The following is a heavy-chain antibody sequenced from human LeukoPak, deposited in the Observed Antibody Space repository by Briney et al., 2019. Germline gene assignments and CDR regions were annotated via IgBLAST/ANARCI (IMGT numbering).Heavy chain of an antibody. CDR2: INPNSGGT. CDR3: ARGRLTKRESYRYYFDY. Sequence: ASVKVSCKASGYTFTGYYMHWVRQAPGQGLEWMGWINPNSGGTNYAQEFQGRVTMTRDTSISTVYMELSRLRSDDTAVYYCARGRLTKRESYRYYFDYWGQGTLVTVSS. D-gene: IGHD1-26*01. CDR1: GYTFTGYY. J-gene: IGHJ4*02. V-gene: IGHV1-2*02.